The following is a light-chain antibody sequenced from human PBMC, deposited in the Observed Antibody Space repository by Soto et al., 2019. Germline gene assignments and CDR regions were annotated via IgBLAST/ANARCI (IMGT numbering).Light chain of an antibody. CDR2: DAS. Sequence: DIQMTQSPSTLSASVGDRVTITCRASQSLNNGLAWYQQKPGKAPNLLIYDASTLERGVPSRFSGTGSGTEFTLTISSLQPDDFATYYCQQYHRSSITFGQGTLLEIK. J-gene: IGKJ5*01. V-gene: IGKV1-5*01. CDR1: QSLNNG. CDR3: QQYHRSSIT.